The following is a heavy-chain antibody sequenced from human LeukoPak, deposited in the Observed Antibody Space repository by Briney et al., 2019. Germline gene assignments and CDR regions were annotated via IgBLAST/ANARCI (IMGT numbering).Heavy chain of an antibody. Sequence: GGSLRLSCAASGFTFSSYGMHWVRQAPGKGLEWVAVIWYDGSNKYYADSVKGRFTISRDNSKNTLYLQMNSLRAEDTAVCYCARGGNYDSRLDYWGQGTLVTVSS. CDR1: GFTFSSYG. J-gene: IGHJ4*02. CDR2: IWYDGSNK. CDR3: ARGGNYDSRLDY. D-gene: IGHD3-22*01. V-gene: IGHV3-33*01.